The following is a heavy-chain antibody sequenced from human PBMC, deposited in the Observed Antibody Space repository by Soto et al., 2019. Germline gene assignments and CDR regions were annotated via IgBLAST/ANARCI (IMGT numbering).Heavy chain of an antibody. V-gene: IGHV1-18*04. CDR1: GYNYNNYG. CDR2: ISAYNHKA. J-gene: IGHJ4*02. Sequence: QVQLVQSGAEVKKPGASVKVSCKASGYNYNNYGVTWVRQAPGQGLEWMGWISAYNHKANYAHNIQDRVTMTIDTSTSTAHTEMRSLRPDDTAVYYCARQNNDLWTDSPDFDYWGQGTLVTVSA. CDR3: ARQNNDLWTDSPDFDY. D-gene: IGHD3-9*01.